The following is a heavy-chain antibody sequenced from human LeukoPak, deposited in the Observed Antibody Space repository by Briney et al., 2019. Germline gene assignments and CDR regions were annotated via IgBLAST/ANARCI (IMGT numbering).Heavy chain of an antibody. CDR2: IRNDGGKT. Sequence: GGSLRLSCVGSTFTFSDYGMHWVRQAPGKGLEWVAFIRNDGGKTYYADSAKGRFTISRDNSRHTLYLQMNSLRAEDTAVFYCAKDGVILAPGVYWYMDVWGRGTTVTVSS. V-gene: IGHV3-30*02. CDR3: AKDGVILAPGVYWYMDV. D-gene: IGHD3-16*02. CDR1: TFTFSDYG. J-gene: IGHJ6*03.